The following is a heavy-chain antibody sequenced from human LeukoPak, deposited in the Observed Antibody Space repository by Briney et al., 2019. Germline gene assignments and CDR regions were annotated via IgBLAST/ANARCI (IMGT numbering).Heavy chain of an antibody. CDR1: GFTFGDYA. CDR3: ARGYYGGSAFDY. D-gene: IGHD4-23*01. J-gene: IGHJ4*02. V-gene: IGHV3-30-3*01. Sequence: GGSLRLSCTASGFTFGDYAMSWVRQAPGKGLEWVAVISYDGSNKYYADSVKGRFTISRDNSKNTLYLQMNSLRAEDTAVYYCARGYYGGSAFDYWGQGTLVTVSS. CDR2: ISYDGSNK.